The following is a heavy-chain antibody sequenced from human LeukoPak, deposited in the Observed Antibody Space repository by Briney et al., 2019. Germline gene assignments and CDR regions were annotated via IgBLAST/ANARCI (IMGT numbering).Heavy chain of an antibody. V-gene: IGHV4-34*01. CDR3: ARLLVSRAVLRWFDP. CDR2: INHSGST. J-gene: IGHJ5*02. CDR1: GGSFSGYY. Sequence: PSETLSLTCAVYGGSFSGYYWSWIRPPPGKGLEWIGEINHSGSTNYNPSLKSRVTISVDTSKNQFSLKLSSVTAADTAVYYCARLLVSRAVLRWFDPWGQGSLVTVSS. D-gene: IGHD2-8*01.